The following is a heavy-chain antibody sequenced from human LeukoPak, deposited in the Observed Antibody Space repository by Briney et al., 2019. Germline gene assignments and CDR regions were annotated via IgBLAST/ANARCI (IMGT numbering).Heavy chain of an antibody. D-gene: IGHD4-23*01. CDR1: GYTXTSYY. Sequence: ASVKVSCKTSGYTXTSYYIHWVRQAPGQGLDWMGIINPSGGSTSYAQKFQGRVTMTRDTSTSTVYMELSSLRSEDTAVYYCARPTTVGNAFHIWGQGTMVTVSS. V-gene: IGHV1-46*01. J-gene: IGHJ3*02. CDR3: ARPTTVGNAFHI. CDR2: INPSGGST.